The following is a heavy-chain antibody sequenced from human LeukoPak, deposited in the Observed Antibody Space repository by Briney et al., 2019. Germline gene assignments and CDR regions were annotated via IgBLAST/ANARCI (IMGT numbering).Heavy chain of an antibody. Sequence: QSGGSLRLSCAASGFTFSSYAMHWVRQAPGKGLEWVAVISYDGSNKYYADSVKGRFTISRDNSKNTLYLQMNSLRAEDTAVYYCARDPRPPYCGGDCYSFRFDPWGQGTLVTVSS. CDR3: ARDPRPPYCGGDCYSFRFDP. V-gene: IGHV3-30-3*01. D-gene: IGHD2-21*02. CDR1: GFTFSSYA. CDR2: ISYDGSNK. J-gene: IGHJ5*02.